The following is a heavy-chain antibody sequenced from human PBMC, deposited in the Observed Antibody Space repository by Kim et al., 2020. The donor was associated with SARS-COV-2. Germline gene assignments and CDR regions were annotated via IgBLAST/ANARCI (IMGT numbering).Heavy chain of an antibody. D-gene: IGHD3-3*02. CDR3: ARGVLSRIVGVVREFDY. Sequence: LTGRVTISGDTSKNQFSLKLGSVTAADTAVYYCARGVLSRIVGVVREFDYWGQGTLVTVSS. V-gene: IGHV4-59*09. J-gene: IGHJ4*02.